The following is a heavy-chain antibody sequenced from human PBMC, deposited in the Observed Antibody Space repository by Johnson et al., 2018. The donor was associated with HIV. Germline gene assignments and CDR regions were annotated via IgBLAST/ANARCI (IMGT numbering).Heavy chain of an antibody. CDR3: ARMYSSGWYDLRVVYAFDI. J-gene: IGHJ3*02. CDR1: GFTFSDYY. V-gene: IGHV3-11*04. D-gene: IGHD6-19*01. Sequence: VQLVESGGGLVKPGGSLRLSCAASGFTFSDYYMSWIRQAPGKGLEWVSYSSSSGSTIYYADSVQGRFTISRDNAKNSLYLQMNSLRAEDTAVYYCARMYSSGWYDLRVVYAFDIWGQGTMVTVSS. CDR2: SSSSGSTI.